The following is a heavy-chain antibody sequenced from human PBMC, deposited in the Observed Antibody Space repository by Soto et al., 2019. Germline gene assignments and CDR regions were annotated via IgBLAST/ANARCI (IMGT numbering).Heavy chain of an antibody. Sequence: SETLSLTCAVYGGSLSAYYWSWVRKPPGKGLECIGEIIHSESTKYNPSLKSRVTISVDTSKNQFSLKLSSVTAADTAVYYCARQRPTDGRWEFANYYGMDVWGQGTPVTVSS. CDR3: ARQRPTDGRWEFANYYGMDV. J-gene: IGHJ6*02. V-gene: IGHV4-34*12. D-gene: IGHD1-26*01. CDR1: GGSLSAYY. CDR2: IIHSEST.